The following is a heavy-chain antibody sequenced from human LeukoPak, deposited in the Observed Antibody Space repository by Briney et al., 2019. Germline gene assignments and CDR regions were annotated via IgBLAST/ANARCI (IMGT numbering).Heavy chain of an antibody. CDR3: ARVVVPAAEGDY. Sequence: GGSLRLSCAASGFTFSSYSMNWVRQAPGKGLEWVSSISSSSSYIYYADSVKGRFTISRDNAKNPLYLQMNSLRAEDTAVYYCARVVVPAAEGDYWGQGTLVTVSS. CDR2: ISSSSSYI. CDR1: GFTFSSYS. J-gene: IGHJ4*02. D-gene: IGHD2-2*01. V-gene: IGHV3-21*01.